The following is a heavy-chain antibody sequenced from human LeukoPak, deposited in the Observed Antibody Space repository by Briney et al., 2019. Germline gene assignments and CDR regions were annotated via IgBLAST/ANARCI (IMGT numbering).Heavy chain of an antibody. CDR2: KKQDGSEK. CDR3: AREGYYYGSGSYYQIDY. Sequence: HPGGSLRLSCAASGFTFSGYWLSGVRQAPGKGLEGVANKKQDGSEKYYVDSVKGRFTISRDNAKNSLYLQMNSLRAEDTAVYYCAREGYYYGSGSYYQIDYWGQGTLVTVSS. D-gene: IGHD3-10*01. J-gene: IGHJ4*02. CDR1: GFTFSGYW. V-gene: IGHV3-7*01.